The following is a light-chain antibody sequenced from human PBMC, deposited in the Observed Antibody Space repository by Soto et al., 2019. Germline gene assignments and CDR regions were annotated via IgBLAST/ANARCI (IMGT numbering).Light chain of an antibody. CDR3: QQYRSAAPFT. J-gene: IGKJ2*01. Sequence: IVMTKSPDSLAVSLVERATITCKSSQSLFFSFSNKTFLAWYQQKPGQTPKLLLYCASTRESEVPDRFTGRGSVTDFTLPLTRLQAEDEEVYYCQQYRSAAPFTFGLGTKLEIK. CDR1: QSLFFSFSNKTF. V-gene: IGKV4-1*01. CDR2: CAS.